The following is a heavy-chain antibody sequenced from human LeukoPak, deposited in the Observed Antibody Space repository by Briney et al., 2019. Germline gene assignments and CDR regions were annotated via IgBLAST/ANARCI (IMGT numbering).Heavy chain of an antibody. J-gene: IGHJ1*01. CDR2: INHSGST. D-gene: IGHD6-13*01. CDR3: ARGGTQLVQEDGYFQH. Sequence: SETLSLTCAVYGGSFSGYYWSWIRQPPWKGLEWIGEINHSGSTNYNPSLKSRVTISVDTSKNQFSLKLSSVTAADTAVYYCARGGTQLVQEDGYFQHWGQGTLVTVSS. V-gene: IGHV4-34*01. CDR1: GGSFSGYY.